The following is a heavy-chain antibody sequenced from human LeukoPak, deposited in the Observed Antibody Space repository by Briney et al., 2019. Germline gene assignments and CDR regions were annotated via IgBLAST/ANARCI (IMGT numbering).Heavy chain of an antibody. Sequence: ASVKVTCKASGYTFSDYDVNWVRQPPGQGLEWMGWMNPTSGETGYAQKFQRRVTMTRSMSKNTAYMELSRLRSEDTAVYFCARLVMKAFYYYYMDVWVKGTTIIISS. J-gene: IGHJ6*03. V-gene: IGHV1-8*01. D-gene: IGHD2-21*01. CDR2: MNPTSGET. CDR1: GYTFSDYD. CDR3: ARLVMKAFYYYYMDV.